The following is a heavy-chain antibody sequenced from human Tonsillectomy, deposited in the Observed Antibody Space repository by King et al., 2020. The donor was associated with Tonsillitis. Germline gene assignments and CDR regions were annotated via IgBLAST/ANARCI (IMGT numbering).Heavy chain of an antibody. D-gene: IGHD3-10*01. CDR3: AKDRDSGIRAYYMDV. V-gene: IGHV3-9*01. CDR1: GFDLDDYA. Sequence: VQLVESGGGLVQPGRSLRLSCAATGFDLDDYAMHWVRQVPGKGLEWISGISWNSGTRAYADSVKGRFTMSRDNAKNSLYLQMNSLRPEDTALYYCAKDRDSGIRAYYMDVRGKGTTVTVSS. J-gene: IGHJ6*03. CDR2: ISWNSGTR.